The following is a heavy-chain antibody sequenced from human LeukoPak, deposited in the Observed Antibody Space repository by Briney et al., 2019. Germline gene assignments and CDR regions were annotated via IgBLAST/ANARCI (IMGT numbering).Heavy chain of an antibody. V-gene: IGHV4-59*01. Sequence: KPSETLSLTCTVSGGSISSYYWSWIRQPPGKGLEWIGYIYYSGSTNYNPSLKSRVTISVDTSKNQFSLKLSSVTAADTAVYYCARGPPDCSSTSCYAFDAFDIWGQGTMVTVSS. D-gene: IGHD2-2*01. CDR3: ARGPPDCSSTSCYAFDAFDI. CDR1: GGSISSYY. J-gene: IGHJ3*02. CDR2: IYYSGST.